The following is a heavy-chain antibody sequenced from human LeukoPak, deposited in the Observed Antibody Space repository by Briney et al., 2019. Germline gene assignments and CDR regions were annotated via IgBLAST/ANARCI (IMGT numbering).Heavy chain of an antibody. J-gene: IGHJ4*02. V-gene: IGHV3-7*01. CDR3: TSDRGWLQFDY. D-gene: IGHD5-12*01. CDR1: GFTFSGYW. Sequence: TGGSLRLSCVASGFTFSGYWMNWVRQAPGKGLEWVANIKQDGSETNYVDSVKGRFTISRDNAKRSLYLQMNSLRVEDTALYYCTSDRGWLQFDYWGQGALVTVSS. CDR2: IKQDGSET.